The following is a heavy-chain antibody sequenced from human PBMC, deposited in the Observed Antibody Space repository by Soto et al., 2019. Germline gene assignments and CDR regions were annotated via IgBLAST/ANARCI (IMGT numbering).Heavy chain of an antibody. V-gene: IGHV1-8*01. D-gene: IGHD2-21*02. CDR1: GYTLTNYD. CDR2: MNPSSGNT. CDR3: ARTRLCGGDCYSAYYFDF. Sequence: ASVKVSCKACGYTLTNYDINWVRQATGQGLEWMGWMNPSSGNTGYVQKFQGRVTMTRNTSTSTAYMELTSLTSDDTAVYYCARTRLCGGDCYSAYYFDFWGQGALVTVSS. J-gene: IGHJ4*02.